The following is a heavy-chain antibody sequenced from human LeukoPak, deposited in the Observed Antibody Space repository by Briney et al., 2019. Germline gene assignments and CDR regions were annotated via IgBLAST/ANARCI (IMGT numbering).Heavy chain of an antibody. CDR3: AREYHEYYYDSSGSLTFDY. Sequence: PGGSLRLSWAASGFTFSSYSMNWVGQAPGKGMEWVSSISSSSSYIYYADSVKGRFTISRDNAKNSLYLQMNSLRAEDTAVYYCAREYHEYYYDSSGSLTFDYWGQGTLVTVSS. CDR2: ISSSSSYI. V-gene: IGHV3-21*01. D-gene: IGHD3-22*01. J-gene: IGHJ4*02. CDR1: GFTFSSYS.